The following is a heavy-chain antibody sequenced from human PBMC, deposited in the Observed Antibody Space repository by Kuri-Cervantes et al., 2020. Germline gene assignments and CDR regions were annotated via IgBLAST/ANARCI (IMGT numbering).Heavy chain of an antibody. Sequence: GGSLRLSCTASGFTFGDYAMSWVRQAPGKGLEWVGFIRSKAYGGTTEYAASVKGRFTISRDDSKSIAYLQMNSLRAEDTAVYYCARGTGFDWFDPWGQGTLVTVSS. V-gene: IGHV3-49*04. CDR1: GFTFGDYA. D-gene: IGHD1-1*01. J-gene: IGHJ5*02. CDR3: ARGTGFDWFDP. CDR2: IRSKAYGGTT.